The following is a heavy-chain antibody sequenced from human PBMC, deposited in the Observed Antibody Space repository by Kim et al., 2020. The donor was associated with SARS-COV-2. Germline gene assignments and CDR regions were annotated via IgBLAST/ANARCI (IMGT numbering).Heavy chain of an antibody. CDR2: GTT. V-gene: IGHV3-66*01. J-gene: IGHJ4*02. D-gene: IGHD3-22*01. Sequence: GTTNYAEYVKGRFTISRDTSKNMLYLQMNTLRTEDTAFYYCTKEHSSGYWEWGQGTLVTVSS. CDR3: TKEHSSGYWE.